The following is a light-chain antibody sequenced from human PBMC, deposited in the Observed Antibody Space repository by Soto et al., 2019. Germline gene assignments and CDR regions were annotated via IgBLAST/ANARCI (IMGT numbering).Light chain of an antibody. V-gene: IGLV2-23*02. J-gene: IGLJ1*01. CDR3: CSYAGSSTYA. CDR2: EVS. CDR1: SSDVGSYNL. Sequence: QSALTQPASGSGSPGQSSTISCTGTSSDVGSYNLVSWYQQHPGKAPKLMIYEVSKRPSGVSNRFSGSKSGNTASLTISGLQAEDEADYYCCSYAGSSTYAFGTGTKVTVL.